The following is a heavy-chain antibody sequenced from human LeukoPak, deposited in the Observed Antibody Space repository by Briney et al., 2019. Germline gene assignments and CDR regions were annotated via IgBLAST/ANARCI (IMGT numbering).Heavy chain of an antibody. V-gene: IGHV3-23*01. CDR3: VKVAKYYYGSETYYFFEH. Sequence: GGSLRLSCAASGFTFSTFAMIWVRQPPGKGLEWVSSIFPSGGEIHYADSVRGRFTISRDNSKSTLSLQMNSLRAEDTGIYYCVKVAKYYYGSETYYFFEHWGQGTPVTASS. CDR1: GFTFSTFA. D-gene: IGHD3-10*01. J-gene: IGHJ4*02. CDR2: IFPSGGEI.